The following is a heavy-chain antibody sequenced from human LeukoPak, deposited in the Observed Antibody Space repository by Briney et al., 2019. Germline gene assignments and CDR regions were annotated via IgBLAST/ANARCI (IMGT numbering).Heavy chain of an antibody. D-gene: IGHD3-22*01. J-gene: IGHJ4*02. Sequence: PGRSLRLPCAASGFTFSKYGMHWVRQAPGKGLEWVAVIWSDGSYKNYADSVKGRFSISRDNSKNTLYLQMNSLRADDTAVYYCTREASKGYYDTSGYYYDYWGQGTLVTVSS. CDR2: IWSDGSYK. V-gene: IGHV3-33*01. CDR1: GFTFSKYG. CDR3: TREASKGYYDTSGYYYDY.